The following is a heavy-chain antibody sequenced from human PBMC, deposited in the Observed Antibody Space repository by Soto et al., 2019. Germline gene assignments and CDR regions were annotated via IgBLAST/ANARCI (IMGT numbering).Heavy chain of an antibody. J-gene: IGHJ5*02. D-gene: IGHD6-19*01. Sequence: SVSKTVAEGSIISNCCRWVSNKQSPGKGLEWIGTIYSTENTYYNPSLLSRVTISVDTSKNQFSLKLSSVTAADTAVYYCARDRGLGSGWYGWFDPWGQGTLVTVSS. CDR2: IYSTENT. V-gene: IGHV4-39*07. CDR1: EGSIISNCCR. CDR3: ARDRGLGSGWYGWFDP.